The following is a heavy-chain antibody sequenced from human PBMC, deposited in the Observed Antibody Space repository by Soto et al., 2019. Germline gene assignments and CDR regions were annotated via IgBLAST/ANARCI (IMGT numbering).Heavy chain of an antibody. V-gene: IGHV1-18*01. J-gene: IGHJ4*02. D-gene: IGHD5-18*01. CDR1: GYTFRNFG. CDR3: ARAIAGGYGHTTLDY. Sequence: QVQLVQSGAEMKKPGASVKVSCKASGYTFRNFGISWVRQAPGQGLEWMGWINVYNGNTDYAQTVQGRVIMTTDTATKTAYMELRSLRSDDTAVYYCARAIAGGYGHTTLDYWGQGTPVTASS. CDR2: INVYNGNT.